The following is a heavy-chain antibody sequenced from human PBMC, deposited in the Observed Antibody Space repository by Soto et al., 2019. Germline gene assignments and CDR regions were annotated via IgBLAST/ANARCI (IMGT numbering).Heavy chain of an antibody. CDR3: AREANYDFWSGYYTWGDY. CDR2: ISSSGSTI. J-gene: IGHJ4*02. Sequence: ESGGGLVQPGGSLRLSCAASGFTFSSYEMNWVRQAPGKGLEWVSYISSSGSTIYYADSVKGRFTISRDNAKNSLYLQMNSLRAEDTAVYYCAREANYDFWSGYYTWGDYWGQGTLVTVSS. V-gene: IGHV3-48*03. CDR1: GFTFSSYE. D-gene: IGHD3-3*01.